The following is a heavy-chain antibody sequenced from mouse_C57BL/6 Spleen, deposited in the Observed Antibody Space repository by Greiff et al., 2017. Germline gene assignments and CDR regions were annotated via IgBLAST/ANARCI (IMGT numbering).Heavy chain of an antibody. D-gene: IGHD2-4*01. CDR3: ASPGGYDNEYFDV. CDR2: IYPGDGDT. Sequence: QVQLQQSGPELVKPGASVKISCKASGYAFSSSWMNWVKQRPGKGLEWIGRIYPGDGDTNYNGKFKGKATLTADKSSSTAYMQLSSLTSEDSAVYFCASPGGYDNEYFDVWGTGTTVTVSS. CDR1: GYAFSSSW. V-gene: IGHV1-82*01. J-gene: IGHJ1*03.